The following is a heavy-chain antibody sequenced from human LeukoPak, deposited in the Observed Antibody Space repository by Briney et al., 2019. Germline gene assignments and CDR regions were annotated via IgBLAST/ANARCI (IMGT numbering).Heavy chain of an antibody. V-gene: IGHV1-69*04. D-gene: IGHD4-11*01. CDR1: GGTFSSYA. Sequence: SVKVSCKASGGTFSSYAISWVRQAPGQGLEWMGRIIPILGIANYAQKFQGRVTITADKSTSTAYMELSSLRSEDTAVYYCASFPDQTTFFDYWGQGTLVTVFS. J-gene: IGHJ4*02. CDR3: ASFPDQTTFFDY. CDR2: IIPILGIA.